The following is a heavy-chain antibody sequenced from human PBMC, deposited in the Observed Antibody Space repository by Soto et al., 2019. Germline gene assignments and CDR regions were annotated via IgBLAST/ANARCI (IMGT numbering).Heavy chain of an antibody. D-gene: IGHD4-4*01. CDR2: ISAYNGQT. Sequence: QVQLVQSGVEVKKPGASVKVSCKASGYTFNIYGISWVRQAPGQGLEWMGWISAYNGQTKDAQKFQGRVIMTTDTSTTTADMELRSLRSDDTAVYYCARDYGNTGGMDVWGQGTTVTVSS. CDR1: GYTFNIYG. V-gene: IGHV1-18*01. J-gene: IGHJ6*02. CDR3: ARDYGNTGGMDV.